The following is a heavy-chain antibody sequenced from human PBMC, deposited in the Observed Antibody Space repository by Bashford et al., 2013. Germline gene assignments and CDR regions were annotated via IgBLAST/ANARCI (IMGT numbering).Heavy chain of an antibody. Sequence: GSLRLSCAASGFTFSSYAMSWVRQAPGKGLEWVSAISGSGGSTYYADSVKGRFTISRDNSKNTLYLQMNSLRAEDTAVYYCARFRFERSRRFRELSQSESDYWGQGTLVTVSS. J-gene: IGHJ4*02. V-gene: IGHV3-23*01. CDR3: ARFRFERSRRFRELSQSESDY. D-gene: IGHD3-10*01. CDR2: ISGSGGST. CDR1: GFTFSSYA.